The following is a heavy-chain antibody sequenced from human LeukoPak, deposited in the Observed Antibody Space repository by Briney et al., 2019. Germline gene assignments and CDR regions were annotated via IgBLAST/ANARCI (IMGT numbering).Heavy chain of an antibody. D-gene: IGHD3-22*01. V-gene: IGHV4-39*07. Sequence: SETLSLTCTVSGGSISSSSSYWGWIRQPPGKGLEWIGEINHSGSTNYNPSLKSRVTISVDASKNQFSLKLTSVTAADTAVYYCARSSYYYDSSGYHPDAFDIWGQGTMVTVSS. CDR2: INHSGST. CDR1: GGSISSSSSY. CDR3: ARSSYYYDSSGYHPDAFDI. J-gene: IGHJ3*02.